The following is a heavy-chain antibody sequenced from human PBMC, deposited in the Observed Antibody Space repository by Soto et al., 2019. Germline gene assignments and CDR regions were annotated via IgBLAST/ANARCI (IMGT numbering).Heavy chain of an antibody. Sequence: QVQLQESGPGLVKPSETLSLTCTVSGGSISSYYWSWIRQPPGKGLEWIGYIYYSGSTNYNPSLKSRVTISVDTSKNQFSLRLSSVTAADTAVYYCARPGGGRYDYIWGSYRSWFDPWGQGTLVTVSS. CDR2: IYYSGST. D-gene: IGHD3-16*02. CDR1: GGSISSYY. J-gene: IGHJ5*02. V-gene: IGHV4-59*01. CDR3: ARPGGGRYDYIWGSYRSWFDP.